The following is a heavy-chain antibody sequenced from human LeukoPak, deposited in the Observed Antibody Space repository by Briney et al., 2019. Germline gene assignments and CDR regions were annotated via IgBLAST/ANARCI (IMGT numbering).Heavy chain of an antibody. J-gene: IGHJ4*02. V-gene: IGHV4-39*07. CDR2: INHSGST. CDR3: ARGLKRRYYDSSGYSHYFDY. CDR1: GGSISSSSDY. D-gene: IGHD3-22*01. Sequence: SETLSLTCTVSGGSISSSSDYWGWIRQPPGKGLEWIGEINHSGSTNYNPSLKSRVTISVDTSKNQFSLKLSSVTAADTAVYYCARGLKRRYYDSSGYSHYFDYWGQGTLVTVSS.